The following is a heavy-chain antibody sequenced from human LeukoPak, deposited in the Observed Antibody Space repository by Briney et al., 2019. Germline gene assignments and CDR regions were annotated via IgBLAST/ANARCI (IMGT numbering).Heavy chain of an antibody. V-gene: IGHV1-2*02. D-gene: IGHD3-22*01. CDR1: GYTFTSYY. CDR3: ASGDYYDSSGYGSPLGFDP. Sequence: ASVKVSCKASGYTFTSYYMHWVRQAPGQGLEWMGWINPNSGGTNYAQKFQGRVTMTRDTSISTAYMELSRLRSDDTAVYYCASGDYYDSSGYGSPLGFDPWGQGTLVTVSS. J-gene: IGHJ5*02. CDR2: INPNSGGT.